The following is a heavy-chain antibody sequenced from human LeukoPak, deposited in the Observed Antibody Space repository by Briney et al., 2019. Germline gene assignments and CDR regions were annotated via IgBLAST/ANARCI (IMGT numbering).Heavy chain of an antibody. D-gene: IGHD3-10*01. CDR2: IKQDGSDK. CDR1: GFTFSNYW. V-gene: IGHV3-7*01. Sequence: GGSLRLSCAASGFTFSNYWMSWVRQAPGKGPEWVANIKQDGSDKYYVDSVKGRFTISRDNAKNSLYLQMNSLRTEDTAIYYCARDYYGSGRTHGMDVWGQGTTVTVS. J-gene: IGHJ6*02. CDR3: ARDYYGSGRTHGMDV.